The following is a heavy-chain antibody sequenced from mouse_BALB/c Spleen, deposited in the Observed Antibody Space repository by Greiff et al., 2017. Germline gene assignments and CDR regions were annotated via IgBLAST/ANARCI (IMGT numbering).Heavy chain of an antibody. CDR1: GFTFSSYA. Sequence: EVKLMESGGGLVKPGGSLKLSCAASGFTFSSYAMSWVRQTPEKRLEWVASISSGGSTYYPDSVKGRFTISRDNARNILYLQMSSLRSEDTAMYYCEREYPSVWFAYWGQGTLVTVSA. D-gene: IGHD5-1*01. CDR2: ISSGGST. J-gene: IGHJ3*01. CDR3: EREYPSVWFAY. V-gene: IGHV5-6-5*01.